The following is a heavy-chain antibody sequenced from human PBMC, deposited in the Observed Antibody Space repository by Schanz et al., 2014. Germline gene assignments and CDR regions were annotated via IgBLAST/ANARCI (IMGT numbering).Heavy chain of an antibody. D-gene: IGHD3-10*01. CDR1: GYTFTGHY. CDR2: INPDSGDT. CDR3: ARDRRLQRQSGWDY. J-gene: IGHJ4*02. V-gene: IGHV1-2*02. Sequence: QVQLVQSGAEVKKPGASVKVSCKASGYTFTGHYMHWVRQAPGQGLEWMGWINPDSGDTNYVQNFQGRVTMTRDTSITTAYMELRSLRSDDTAVYYCARDRRLQRQSGWDYWGQGTLVTVSS.